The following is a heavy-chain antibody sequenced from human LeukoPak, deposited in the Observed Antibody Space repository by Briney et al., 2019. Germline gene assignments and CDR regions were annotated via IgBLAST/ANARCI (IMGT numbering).Heavy chain of an antibody. CDR2: ISWNSGSI. Sequence: GGSLRLSCAASGFTFDDYAMHWVRQAPGKGLEWVSGISWNSGSIGYADSVKGRFTISRDNAKNSLYLQMNSLRAEDTALYYCAKDKNSGWFFYYFDYWGQGTLVTVSS. CDR3: AKDKNSGWFFYYFDY. D-gene: IGHD6-19*01. CDR1: GFTFDDYA. J-gene: IGHJ4*02. V-gene: IGHV3-9*01.